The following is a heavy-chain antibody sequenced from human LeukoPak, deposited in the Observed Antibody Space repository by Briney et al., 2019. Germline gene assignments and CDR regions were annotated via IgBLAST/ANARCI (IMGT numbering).Heavy chain of an antibody. CDR3: TRIFGYYYFYMDV. V-gene: IGHV3-49*04. D-gene: IGHD3-16*01. J-gene: IGHJ6*03. CDR2: IRAEDYDGAT. Sequence: PGGSLRLSCAASGFTFGDYAMSWVRHAPGKGLEWVGFIRAEDYDGATDYGASVKGRFTISRDDSINIAYLQMNSLNTEDTGIYFCTRIFGYYYFYMDVWGKGTTVIVSS. CDR1: GFTFGDYA.